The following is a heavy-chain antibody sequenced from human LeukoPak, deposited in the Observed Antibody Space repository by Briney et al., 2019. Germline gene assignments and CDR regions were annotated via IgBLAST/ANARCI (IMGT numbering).Heavy chain of an antibody. CDR2: IYTSGST. J-gene: IGHJ6*02. D-gene: IGHD4-17*01. V-gene: IGHV4-4*07. CDR3: ARETVTTGYYYYGMDV. CDR1: GGSISSYY. Sequence: SETLSLTCTVSGGSISSYYWSWIRQPAGKGLEWIGRIYTSGSTNYNPSLKSRVTMSVDTSKNQFSLKLSSVTAADTAVYYCARETVTTGYYYYGMDVWGQGTTVTVSS.